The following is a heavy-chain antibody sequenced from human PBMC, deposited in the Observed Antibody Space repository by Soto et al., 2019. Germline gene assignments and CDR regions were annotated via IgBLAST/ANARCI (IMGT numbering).Heavy chain of an antibody. CDR3: AKAYTYSGSHDGQDVMDV. J-gene: IGHJ6*02. D-gene: IGHD1-26*01. Sequence: EVQLLESGGGLVQPGGSLRLSCAAAGFTFSSYAMSWVRQAPGKGLEWVASISESGGTTYYGDSVKGRLTISRDNSKNMLYLQMNSLRAEDTALYSCAKAYTYSGSHDGQDVMDVWGQGTTVAVSS. V-gene: IGHV3-23*01. CDR2: ISESGGTT. CDR1: GFTFSSYA.